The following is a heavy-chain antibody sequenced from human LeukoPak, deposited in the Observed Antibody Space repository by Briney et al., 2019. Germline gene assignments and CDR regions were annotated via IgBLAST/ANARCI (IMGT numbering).Heavy chain of an antibody. CDR3: ARGKSPIVVVPAAIFDY. Sequence: GGTLRLSCAASGFTFSSYAMHWVRQAPGKGLEWVAVISYDGSNKYYADSVKGRFTISGDNSKNTLYLQMNSLRAEDTAVYYCARGKSPIVVVPAAIFDYWGQGTLVTVSS. V-gene: IGHV3-30-3*01. D-gene: IGHD2-2*02. CDR2: ISYDGSNK. CDR1: GFTFSSYA. J-gene: IGHJ4*02.